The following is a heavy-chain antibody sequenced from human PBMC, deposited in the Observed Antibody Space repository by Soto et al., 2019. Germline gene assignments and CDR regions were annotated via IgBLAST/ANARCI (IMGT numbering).Heavy chain of an antibody. Sequence: SVKVSCKASGGTFSSYAISWVRQAPGQGLEWMGGIIPIFGTANYAQKFQGRVTITADESTSTAYMELSSLRSEDTAVYYCARNRPGVTRDSYYYYYGMDVWGQGTTVTVFS. J-gene: IGHJ6*02. CDR1: GGTFSSYA. V-gene: IGHV1-69*13. CDR2: IIPIFGTA. CDR3: ARNRPGVTRDSYYYYYGMDV. D-gene: IGHD4-17*01.